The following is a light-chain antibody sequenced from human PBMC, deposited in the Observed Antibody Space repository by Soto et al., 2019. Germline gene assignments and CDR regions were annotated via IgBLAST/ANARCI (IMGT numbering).Light chain of an antibody. CDR2: DVF. CDR1: QSVSKY. V-gene: IGKV3-11*01. CDR3: QQRSN. J-gene: IGKJ5*01. Sequence: EIVLTQSPATLSLSPGERATLSYRASQSVSKYLAWYQQKPGQAPRLLIYDVFNRATGIPARFSGSGSGTDFTLTISSLEPEDLAVYYCQQRSNFGQGTRLEIK.